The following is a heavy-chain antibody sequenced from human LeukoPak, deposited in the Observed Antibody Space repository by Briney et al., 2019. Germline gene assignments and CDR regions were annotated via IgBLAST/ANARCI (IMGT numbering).Heavy chain of an antibody. CDR2: ISSSGSTK. D-gene: IGHD3-10*01. CDR3: ARDGHAYGRGSPHY. Sequence: GGSLRLSCAASGFTFSDYYMSWIRQAPGKGLEWVSYISSSGSTKYYADSEKGRFTISRDNAKNSYLQMNSLRAEDTAVYYCARDGHAYGRGSPHYWGQGTLVTVSS. CDR1: GFTFSDYY. J-gene: IGHJ4*02. V-gene: IGHV3-11*01.